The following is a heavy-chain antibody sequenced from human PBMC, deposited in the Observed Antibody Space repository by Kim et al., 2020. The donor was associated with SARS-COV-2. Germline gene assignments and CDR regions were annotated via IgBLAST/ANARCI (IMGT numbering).Heavy chain of an antibody. D-gene: IGHD4-17*01. J-gene: IGHJ4*02. Sequence: GESLKISCKGSGYSFTSYWISWVRQMPGKGLEWMGRIDPSDSYTNYSPSFQGHVTISADKSISTAYLQWSSLKASDNAMYYCARHKNTLTTGYGYWGQGTLVTVSS. V-gene: IGHV5-10-1*01. CDR3: ARHKNTLTTGYGY. CDR2: IDPSDSYT. CDR1: GYSFTSYW.